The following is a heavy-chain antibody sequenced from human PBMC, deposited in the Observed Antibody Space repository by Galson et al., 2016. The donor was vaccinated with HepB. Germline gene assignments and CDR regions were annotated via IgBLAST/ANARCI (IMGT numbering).Heavy chain of an antibody. D-gene: IGHD5-12*01. Sequence: SETLSLTCTVSGGSISSTSYYWGWIRQPPGKGLEWIGTIHYSGSTSYKSSLKSRVTMSVDTSKNQFSLKLSSVTAADTAVYYCARRRGYINFFDYWGQGTLVTVSS. V-gene: IGHV4-39*01. CDR1: GGSISSTSYY. J-gene: IGHJ4*02. CDR2: IHYSGST. CDR3: ARRRGYINFFDY.